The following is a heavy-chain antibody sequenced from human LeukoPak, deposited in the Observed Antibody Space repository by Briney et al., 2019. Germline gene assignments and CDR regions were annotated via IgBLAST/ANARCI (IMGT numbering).Heavy chain of an antibody. CDR3: AKDDIVVVVAAPYYFDY. Sequence: GGSLRLSCAASGFTFSSYAMSWVRQAPGKGLEWVSAISGSGGSTYYADSVKGRFTISRDNSKNTLYLQMNSLRAEDTAVYYCAKDDIVVVVAAPYYFDYWGQGTLVTVSS. D-gene: IGHD2-15*01. CDR2: ISGSGGST. CDR1: GFTFSSYA. V-gene: IGHV3-23*01. J-gene: IGHJ4*02.